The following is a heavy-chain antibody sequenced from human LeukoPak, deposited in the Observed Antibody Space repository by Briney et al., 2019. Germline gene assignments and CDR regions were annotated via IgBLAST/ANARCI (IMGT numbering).Heavy chain of an antibody. Sequence: SETLSLTCTVSGGSISSGGYYWSWIRQHPGKGLEWIGYIYYSGSTYYNPSLKSRVTISVDTSKNQFSLKLSSVTAADTAVYYCARRGEYSSGWYDFDYWGQGTLVTVSS. CDR2: IYYSGST. CDR1: GGSISSGGYY. D-gene: IGHD6-19*01. CDR3: ARRGEYSSGWYDFDY. J-gene: IGHJ4*02. V-gene: IGHV4-31*03.